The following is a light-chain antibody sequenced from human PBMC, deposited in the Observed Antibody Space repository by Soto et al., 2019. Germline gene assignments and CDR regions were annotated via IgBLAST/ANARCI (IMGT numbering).Light chain of an antibody. Sequence: IVLTQSPGTLSLSPWERATLSCRASQSVSYYLAWYQQKPGQAPRLLIYDASSRATGLPARFSGSGSGTEFTLTINSLRAEDCAVYYCQQYYNWPRTFGQGTRLEIK. CDR1: QSVSYY. V-gene: IGKV3-15*01. CDR3: QQYYNWPRT. J-gene: IGKJ5*01. CDR2: DAS.